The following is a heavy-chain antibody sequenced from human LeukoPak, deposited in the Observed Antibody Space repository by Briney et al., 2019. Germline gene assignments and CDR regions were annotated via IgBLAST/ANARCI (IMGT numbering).Heavy chain of an antibody. CDR2: IYYSGST. D-gene: IGHD3-10*01. V-gene: IGHV4-59*08. CDR1: GGSISSYY. Sequence: PSETLSLTCTVSGGSISSYYWSWIRQPPGKGLEWIGYIYYSGSTNYNPSLKSRVTISVDTSKNQFSLKLSSVTAADTAVYYCASQYYYGSGSCSYWGQGTLVTVSS. CDR3: ASQYYYGSGSCSY. J-gene: IGHJ4*02.